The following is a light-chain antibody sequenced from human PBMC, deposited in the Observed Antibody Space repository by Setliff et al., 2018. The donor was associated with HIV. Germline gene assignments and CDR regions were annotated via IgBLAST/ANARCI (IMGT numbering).Light chain of an antibody. CDR1: SSDVGGYNY. V-gene: IGLV2-14*03. CDR2: DVS. CDR3: SSYTASSTLV. Sequence: QSVLAQPASVSGSPGQSITISCTGSSSDVGGYNYVSCYQQPPGNAPKLVIYDVSQRPSGVSDRFSDSKSGITASLTISGLQPEDEADYYCSSYTASSTLVFGGGTK. J-gene: IGLJ2*01.